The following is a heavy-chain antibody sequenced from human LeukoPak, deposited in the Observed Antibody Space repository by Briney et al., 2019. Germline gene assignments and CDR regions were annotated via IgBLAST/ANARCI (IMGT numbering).Heavy chain of an antibody. V-gene: IGHV4-34*01. Sequence: SETLSLTCAVYGGSFSGYYWSWIRQPPGKGLEWIGEINHSGSTNYNPSLKSRVTISVDTSKNQFSLKLSSVTAADTAVYYCARGATKPRSHYYYMGVWGKGTTVTVSS. CDR3: ARGATKPRSHYYYMGV. CDR1: GGSFSGYY. J-gene: IGHJ6*03. CDR2: INHSGST.